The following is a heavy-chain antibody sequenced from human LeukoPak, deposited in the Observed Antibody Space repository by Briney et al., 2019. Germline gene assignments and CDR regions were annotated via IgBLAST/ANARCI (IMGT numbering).Heavy chain of an antibody. CDR2: IDPDGITT. V-gene: IGHV3-74*01. CDR1: GFTLSGYW. J-gene: IGHJ4*02. CDR3: VRDISGYYFDY. Sequence: PGGSLRLSCAASGFTLSGYWMHWVRQAPGEGLVWVSRIDPDGITTNYADSVKGRFTISRDNAKNSLYLQMNSLRAEDTALYYCVRDISGYYFDYWGQGTLVTVSS. D-gene: IGHD3-22*01.